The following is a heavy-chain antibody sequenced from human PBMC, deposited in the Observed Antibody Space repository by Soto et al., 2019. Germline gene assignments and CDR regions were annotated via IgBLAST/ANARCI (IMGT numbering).Heavy chain of an antibody. Sequence: EVQLVESGGGLIQPGGSLRLSCAASGFTVSSNYMSWVRQAPGKGLEWVSVIYSGGSTYYADSVKGRFTISRDNSKNTLYLQMNSLRAEDTAVYYCARDRRLVEMATLGYYYYGMDVWGQGTTVTVSS. CDR2: IYSGGST. D-gene: IGHD5-12*01. CDR3: ARDRRLVEMATLGYYYYGMDV. V-gene: IGHV3-53*01. CDR1: GFTVSSNY. J-gene: IGHJ6*02.